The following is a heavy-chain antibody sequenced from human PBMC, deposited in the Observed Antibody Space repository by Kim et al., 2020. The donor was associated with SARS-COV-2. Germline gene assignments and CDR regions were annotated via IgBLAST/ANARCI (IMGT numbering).Heavy chain of an antibody. CDR1: GYTFTAYY. V-gene: IGHV1-46*03. CDR2: INPSGRST. D-gene: IGHD6-25*01. Sequence: ASVKVSCKASGYTFTAYYMHWVRLAPGQGFEWLGVINPSGRSTTYAEKFQGRLTLTRDTSTSTIYMELNSLTSVDTAVYYCANNKGAAVSAGAFDHWGQG. CDR3: ANNKGAAVSAGAFDH. J-gene: IGHJ4*02.